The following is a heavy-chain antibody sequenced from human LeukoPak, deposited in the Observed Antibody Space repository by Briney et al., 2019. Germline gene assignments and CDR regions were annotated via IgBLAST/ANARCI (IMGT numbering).Heavy chain of an antibody. Sequence: SVKVSCKASGGTFSSYAISWVRQAPGQGLEWMGGIIPIFGTANYAQKFQGRVTITTDESTSTAYMELSSLRSEDTAVYYCARGRRFGELGIDPWGQGTLVTVSS. J-gene: IGHJ5*02. D-gene: IGHD3-10*01. CDR2: IIPIFGTA. CDR3: ARGRRFGELGIDP. V-gene: IGHV1-69*05. CDR1: GGTFSSYA.